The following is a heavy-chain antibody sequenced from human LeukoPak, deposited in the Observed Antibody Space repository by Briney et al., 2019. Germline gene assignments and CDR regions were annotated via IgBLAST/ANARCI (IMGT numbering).Heavy chain of an antibody. J-gene: IGHJ4*02. CDR3: ARGDY. V-gene: IGHV3-48*04. Sequence: GGSLRLSCAASGFTFSSYSMNWVRQAPGKGLEWVSYISGSSSTIYYADSVKGRFTISRDNAKNSLYLQMNSLRAEDTAVYYCARGDYWGQGTLVTVSS. CDR2: ISGSSSTI. CDR1: GFTFSSYS.